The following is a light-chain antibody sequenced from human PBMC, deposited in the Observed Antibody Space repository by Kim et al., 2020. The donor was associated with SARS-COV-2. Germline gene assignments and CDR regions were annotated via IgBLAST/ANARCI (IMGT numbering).Light chain of an antibody. Sequence: ERVLTQSPATLSVSPEERVTLSCRASQYISSNLAWYQHKPGQAPRLLIHGASTRATGIPARFSGSGSGTDFTLTISSLQSEDFAVYYCQQYYNWPRTFGQVTKVDIK. CDR3: QQYYNWPRT. CDR1: QYISSN. V-gene: IGKV3D-15*01. J-gene: IGKJ1*01. CDR2: GAS.